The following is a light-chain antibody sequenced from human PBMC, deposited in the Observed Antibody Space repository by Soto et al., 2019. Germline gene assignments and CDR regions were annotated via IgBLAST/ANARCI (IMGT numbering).Light chain of an antibody. CDR3: TSYTRSGYLV. CDR2: DVS. V-gene: IGLV2-14*03. CDR1: SSDVGVYNF. Sequence: QSVLTQPASVSGSPGQSITISCTGTSSDVGVYNFVSWYQQHPGNAPKLMIFDVSNRPSGVSNRFSGSKSGNTASLTISGLQAEDEADYYCTSYTRSGYLVFGGGTKVTVL. J-gene: IGLJ2*01.